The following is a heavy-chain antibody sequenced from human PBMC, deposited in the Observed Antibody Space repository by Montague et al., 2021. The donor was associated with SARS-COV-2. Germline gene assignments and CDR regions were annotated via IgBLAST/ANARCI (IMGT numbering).Heavy chain of an antibody. V-gene: IGHV4-34*01. D-gene: IGHD3-9*01. CDR1: GGSFSNYY. J-gene: IGHJ5*02. CDR3: TRGRAISTLFVLHQRWFDP. CDR2: IHHSGST. Sequence: SETLSLTCAVYGGSFSNYYWSWIRQPPGEGLQWIGEIHHSGSTNYNPSLKSRVTISVDTSKNQFSLKLSSVTAADTAVYYCTRGRAISTLFVLHQRWFDPWGQGTLVTVSS.